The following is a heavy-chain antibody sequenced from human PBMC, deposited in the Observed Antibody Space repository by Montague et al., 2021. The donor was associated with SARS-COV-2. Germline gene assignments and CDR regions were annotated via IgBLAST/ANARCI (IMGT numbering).Heavy chain of an antibody. CDR3: VRVPYRLLFVPRYYGMDV. D-gene: IGHD2-2*01. Sequence: SETLSLTCTVSGGSISSSSYYWGWIRQPPGKGLEWIGSIYYSGSTYYNPSPKSRVTISVDTSKNQFSLKLSSATAADTAVYYCVRVPYRLLFVPRYYGMDVWGQGTTVTVSS. J-gene: IGHJ6*02. CDR2: IYYSGST. CDR1: GGSISSSSYY. V-gene: IGHV4-39*07.